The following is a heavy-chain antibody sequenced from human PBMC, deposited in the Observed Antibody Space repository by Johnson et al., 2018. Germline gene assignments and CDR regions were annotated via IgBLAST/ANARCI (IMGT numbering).Heavy chain of an antibody. V-gene: IGHV5-51*03. CDR3: ARGGYCGSSSCFWDDAFDI. CDR2: IYPGDSHT. CDR1: GYSFTNYY. Sequence: VQLVQSGAEVKKPGESLKISCKGSGYSFTNYYIAWVRQMPGKGLEWMGTIYPGDSHTRYSPSFQGQVPISADKSISTAYLQWCSLKASDPAMYYCARGGYCGSSSCFWDDAFDIWGQGTKVTVSS. D-gene: IGHD2-2*01. J-gene: IGHJ3*02.